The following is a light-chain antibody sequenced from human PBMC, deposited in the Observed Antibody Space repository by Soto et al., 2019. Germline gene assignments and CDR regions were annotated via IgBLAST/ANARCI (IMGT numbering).Light chain of an antibody. CDR3: QHGYSTLT. Sequence: DIQMTQSPSSLSASVGDRVTITCRASQSLSTYLNWYQQKPGKDPKLLIYAASSLQSDVPPSFSGSGCGTDSTLPNSSLQPDVFVTYCWQHGYSTLTFGPGTKVDI. CDR2: AAS. V-gene: IGKV1-39*01. J-gene: IGKJ3*01. CDR1: QSLSTY.